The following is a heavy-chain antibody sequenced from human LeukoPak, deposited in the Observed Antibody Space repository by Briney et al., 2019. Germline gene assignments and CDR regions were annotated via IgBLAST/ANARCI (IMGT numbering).Heavy chain of an antibody. D-gene: IGHD6-19*01. CDR3: ARDASGGIAVASYYFDY. CDR1: GGSISSSSYY. V-gene: IGHV4-39*07. Sequence: TSETLSLTCTVSGGSISSSSYYWGWIRQPPGKGLEWIGSIYYSGSTYYNPSLKSRVTISVDTSKNQFSLKLSSATVADTAVYYCARDASGGIAVASYYFDYWGQGTLVTVSS. CDR2: IYYSGST. J-gene: IGHJ4*02.